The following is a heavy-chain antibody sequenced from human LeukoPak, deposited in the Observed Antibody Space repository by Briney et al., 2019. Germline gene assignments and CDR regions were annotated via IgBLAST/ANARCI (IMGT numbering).Heavy chain of an antibody. CDR2: VYYSGST. CDR1: GGSISSSSYY. D-gene: IGHD6-19*01. Sequence: PSETLSLTCTVSGGSISSSSYYWGWIRQPPGKGLEWIGSVYYSGSTYYNPSLKSRVTISVDTSKNQFSLKLSSVTAADTAVYYCATDSSGWYYFDYWGQGTLVTVSS. CDR3: ATDSSGWYYFDY. J-gene: IGHJ4*02. V-gene: IGHV4-39*01.